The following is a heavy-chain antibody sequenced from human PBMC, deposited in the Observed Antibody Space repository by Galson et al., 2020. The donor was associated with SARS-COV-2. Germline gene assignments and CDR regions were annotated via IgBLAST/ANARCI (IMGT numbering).Heavy chain of an antibody. D-gene: IGHD3-16*01. Sequence: ASETLSLTCTVSGGSISSYYWSWIRQPAGKGLEWIGRIYTSGSTNYNPSLKSRVTMSVDTSKNQFSLKLSSVTAADTAVYYCARDKDYWGKDVEYFQHWGQGTLVTVSS. V-gene: IGHV4-4*07. CDR2: IYTSGST. CDR1: GGSISSYY. CDR3: ARDKDYWGKDVEYFQH. J-gene: IGHJ1*01.